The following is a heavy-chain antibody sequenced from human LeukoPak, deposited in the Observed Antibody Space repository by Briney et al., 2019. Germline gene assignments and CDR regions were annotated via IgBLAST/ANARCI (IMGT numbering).Heavy chain of an antibody. CDR1: GFTFSNYA. CDR2: ISYDGSSK. D-gene: IGHD6-13*01. J-gene: IGHJ4*02. CDR3: ARDDAQAIAAAGAN. Sequence: PGGSLRLSCAASGFTFSNYAILWVRQAPGKGLEWVAVISYDGSSKNFADSVKGRFTISRDNSKNTLYLQMNSLRTEDTAVYYCARDDAQAIAAAGANWGQGTLVTVSS. V-gene: IGHV3-30-3*01.